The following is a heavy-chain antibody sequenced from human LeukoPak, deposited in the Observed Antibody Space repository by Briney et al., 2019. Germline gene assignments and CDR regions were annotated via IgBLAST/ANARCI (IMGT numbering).Heavy chain of an antibody. CDR1: GFTFSSYW. D-gene: IGHD5-12*01. J-gene: IGHJ4*02. CDR2: IKEDGSEK. CDR3: AKARYSGYDPYFDY. V-gene: IGHV3-7*03. Sequence: GGSLRLSCAASGFTFSSYWMSWVRQAPGKGLEWVANIKEDGSEKYVDSVKGRFTISRDNSKNTLYLQMNSLRAEDTAVYYCAKARYSGYDPYFDYWGQGTLVTVSS.